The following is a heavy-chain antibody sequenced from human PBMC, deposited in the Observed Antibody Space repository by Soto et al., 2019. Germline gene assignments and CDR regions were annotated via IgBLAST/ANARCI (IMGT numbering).Heavy chain of an antibody. J-gene: IGHJ4*02. CDR1: GFPFTTVW. D-gene: IGHD1-1*01. V-gene: IGHV3-15*07. Sequence: EVQLVESGGGLVKPGESLRLSCVASGFPFTTVWMNWVRQAPGKGPEWLGRVKTQAEGATTDYAAHAKGRFTIFRDDSINAVYLQMTSLRIEDTALYYCTSRIRTTNDNWGQGTLVTVSS. CDR3: TSRIRTTNDN. CDR2: VKTQAEGATT.